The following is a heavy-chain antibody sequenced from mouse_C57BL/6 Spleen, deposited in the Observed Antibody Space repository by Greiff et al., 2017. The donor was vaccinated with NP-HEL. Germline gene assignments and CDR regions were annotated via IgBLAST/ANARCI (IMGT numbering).Heavy chain of an antibody. Sequence: QVQLQQSGAELARPGASVKMSCKASGYTFTSYTMHWVKQRPGQGLEWIGYINPSSGYTKYNQKFKDKATLTADKSSSTAYMQLSSLTSEDSAGYYCARSLYSSNPDYYAMDYWGQGTSVTVSS. V-gene: IGHV1-4*01. D-gene: IGHD2-5*01. J-gene: IGHJ4*01. CDR3: ARSLYSSNPDYYAMDY. CDR1: GYTFTSYT. CDR2: INPSSGYT.